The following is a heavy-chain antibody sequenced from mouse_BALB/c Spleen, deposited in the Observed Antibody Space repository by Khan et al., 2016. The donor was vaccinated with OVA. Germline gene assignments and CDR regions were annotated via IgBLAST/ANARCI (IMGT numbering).Heavy chain of an antibody. CDR3: ARKDYYDYDPFPY. CDR1: GYSITSEFA. CDR2: INYSGNT. D-gene: IGHD2-4*01. J-gene: IGHJ3*01. Sequence: EVKLLESGPGLVKPSQSLSLTCTVTGYSITSEFAWNWIRQFPGNKLEWMGYINYSGNTRFNPSLKSRTSITRDTSKNQFFLQLNSVTTEDTATCYCARKDYYDYDPFPYWGQGTLVTVSA. V-gene: IGHV3-2*02.